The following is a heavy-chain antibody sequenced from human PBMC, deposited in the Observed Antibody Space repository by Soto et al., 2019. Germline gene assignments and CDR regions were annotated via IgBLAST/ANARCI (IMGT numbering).Heavy chain of an antibody. D-gene: IGHD1-1*01. V-gene: IGHV1-69*13. CDR2: IIPIFGTA. J-gene: IGHJ5*02. CDR1: GGTFSSYA. Sequence: SVKVSCKASGGTFSSYAISWVRQAPGQGLEWMGGIIPIFGTANYAQKFQGRVTITADESTSTAYMELSSLRSEDTAVYYCASGGTGTQGPSWFDPWGQGTLVTVSS. CDR3: ASGGTGTQGPSWFDP.